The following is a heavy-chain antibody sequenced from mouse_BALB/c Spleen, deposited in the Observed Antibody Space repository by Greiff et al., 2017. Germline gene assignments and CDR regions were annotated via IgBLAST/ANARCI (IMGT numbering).Heavy chain of an antibody. D-gene: IGHD2-4*01. CDR2: ISSGGGNT. V-gene: IGHV5-9*03. CDR1: GFTFSSYT. Sequence: EVQGVESGGGLVKPGGSLKLSCAASGFTFSSYTMSWVRQTPEKRLEWVATISSGGGNTYYPDSVKGRFTISRDNAKNNLYLQMSSLRSEDTALYYCARSTMITTFAYWGQGTLVTVSA. J-gene: IGHJ3*01. CDR3: ARSTMITTFAY.